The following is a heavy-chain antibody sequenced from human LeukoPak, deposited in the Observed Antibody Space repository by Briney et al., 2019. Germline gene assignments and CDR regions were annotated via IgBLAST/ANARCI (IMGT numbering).Heavy chain of an antibody. CDR3: ARTPPKGDIDY. Sequence: GASVKVSCKASGYTFTNYDINWVRQATGQGLGWLGWMSASSGNTGYAQKFQGRVSMTRATSISTAYLELSSLTFEDTAVYYCARTPPKGDIDYWGQGTLVTVSS. J-gene: IGHJ4*02. V-gene: IGHV1-8*01. CDR1: GYTFTNYD. D-gene: IGHD2-21*02. CDR2: MSASSGNT.